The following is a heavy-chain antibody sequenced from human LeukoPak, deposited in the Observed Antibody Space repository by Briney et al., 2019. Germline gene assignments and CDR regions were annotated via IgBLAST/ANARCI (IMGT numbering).Heavy chain of an antibody. D-gene: IGHD6-19*01. Sequence: PSETLSLTCTVSGGSISSSSYYWGWFRQPPGKGLEWIGSIYYSGSTYYNPSLKSRVTISVDTSKNQFSLKLSSVTAADTAVYYCARQGSGWYRLNWFDPWGQGTLVTVSS. CDR1: GGSISSSSYY. CDR2: IYYSGST. V-gene: IGHV4-39*01. CDR3: ARQGSGWYRLNWFDP. J-gene: IGHJ5*02.